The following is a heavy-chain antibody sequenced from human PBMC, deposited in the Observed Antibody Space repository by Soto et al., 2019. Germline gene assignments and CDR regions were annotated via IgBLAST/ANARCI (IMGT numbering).Heavy chain of an antibody. J-gene: IGHJ6*02. CDR3: ARATSSPRHYYFGMDV. CDR1: RFTFNDYW. CDR2: IKQDGSER. V-gene: IGHV3-7*01. Sequence: GGSLRLSCEASRFTFNDYWMIWVRQAPCKGLEWVATIKQDGSERYSADSVKGRFTISRDNAKNSPYLQVNSLRPEDTAVYYCARATSSPRHYYFGMDVWGQGTTVTVSS. D-gene: IGHD6-6*01.